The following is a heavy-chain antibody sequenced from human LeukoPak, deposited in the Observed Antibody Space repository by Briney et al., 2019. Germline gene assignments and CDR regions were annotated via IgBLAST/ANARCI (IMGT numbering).Heavy chain of an antibody. CDR3: ARGLRMIVVVKPVRPGRLPFYDY. V-gene: IGHV4-59*01. J-gene: IGHJ4*02. CDR1: GGSFSTFY. Sequence: PSKTLSLTCAVYGGSFSTFYWSWIRQPPGKGLEWIGYIYYSGSTNYNPSLKSRVTISVDTSKNQFSLKLSSVTAADTAVYYCARGLRMIVVVKPVRPGRLPFYDYWGQGTLVTVSS. CDR2: IYYSGST. D-gene: IGHD3-22*01.